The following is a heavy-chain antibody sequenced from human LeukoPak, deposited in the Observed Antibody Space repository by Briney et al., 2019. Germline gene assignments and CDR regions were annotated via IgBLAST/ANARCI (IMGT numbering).Heavy chain of an antibody. CDR1: GRTFSSYA. Sequence: SVNVSCKASGRTFSSYAISWVRQAPGQGLEWMGGIIPIFGPANYAQKFQGRVTITTDESTSPAYMELSSLRSEDTAVYYCAGSIAARWDWYFDLWGRGTLVTVSS. CDR3: AGSIAARWDWYFDL. D-gene: IGHD6-6*01. CDR2: IIPIFGPA. V-gene: IGHV1-69*05. J-gene: IGHJ2*01.